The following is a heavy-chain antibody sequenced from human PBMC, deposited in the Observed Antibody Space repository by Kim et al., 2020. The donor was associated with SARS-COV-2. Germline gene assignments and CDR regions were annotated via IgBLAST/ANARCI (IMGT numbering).Heavy chain of an antibody. CDR3: ARDGWSSSWYVAPGFDY. CDR1: GFTFSSYS. Sequence: GGSLRLSCAASGFTFSSYSMNWVRQAPGKGLEWVSYISSSSTIYYADSVKGRFTISRDNAKNSLYLQMNSLRAEDTAVYYCARDGWSSSWYVAPGFDYWGQGTLVTVSS. V-gene: IGHV3-48*04. D-gene: IGHD6-13*01. CDR2: ISSSSTI. J-gene: IGHJ4*02.